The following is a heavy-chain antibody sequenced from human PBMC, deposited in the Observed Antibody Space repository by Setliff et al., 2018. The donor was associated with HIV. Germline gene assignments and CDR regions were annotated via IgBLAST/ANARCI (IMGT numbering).Heavy chain of an antibody. CDR3: ARDEGTAMVSSFYYYYYMDV. V-gene: IGHV3-74*01. Sequence: GESLKISCAASGFTFSSYWMHWVRQAPGKGLVWVSRINSDGSSTSYADSVKGRFAISRDNAKNTLYLQMNSLRAEDTAVYYCARDEGTAMVSSFYYYYYMDVWGKGTTVTVSS. CDR2: INSDGSST. D-gene: IGHD5-18*01. CDR1: GFTFSSYW. J-gene: IGHJ6*03.